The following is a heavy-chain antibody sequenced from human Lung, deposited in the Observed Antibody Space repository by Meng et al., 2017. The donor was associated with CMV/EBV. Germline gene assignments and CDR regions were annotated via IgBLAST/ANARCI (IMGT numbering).Heavy chain of an antibody. CDR2: INHSGST. CDR3: ARVENYDFWSGYYTGGWFDP. V-gene: IGHV4-34*01. J-gene: IGHJ5*02. CDR1: GGSFSGYY. D-gene: IGHD3-3*01. Sequence: LXCAVYGGSFSGYYWSWIRQPPGKGLEWIGEINHSGSTNYNPSLKSRVTISVDTSKNQFSLKLSSVTAADTAVYYCARVENYDFWSGYYTGGWFDPWGQGXLVTVSS.